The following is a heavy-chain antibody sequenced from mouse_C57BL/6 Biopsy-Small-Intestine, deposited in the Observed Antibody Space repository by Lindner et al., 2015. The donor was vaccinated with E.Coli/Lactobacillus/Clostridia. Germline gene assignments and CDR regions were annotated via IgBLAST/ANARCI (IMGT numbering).Heavy chain of an antibody. D-gene: IGHD1-1*01. V-gene: IGHV5-17*01. CDR2: ISSGRSTI. J-gene: IGHJ4*01. CDR3: ARDYYGSSYYAMDY. CDR1: GFTFSDYG. Sequence: VQLQESGGGLVKPGGSLKLSCAASGFTFSDYGMHWVRQAPEKGLEWVAYISSGRSTIYYADTVKGRFTISRDNAKNTLFLQMTSLRSEDTAMYYCARDYYGSSYYAMDYWGQGTSVTVSS.